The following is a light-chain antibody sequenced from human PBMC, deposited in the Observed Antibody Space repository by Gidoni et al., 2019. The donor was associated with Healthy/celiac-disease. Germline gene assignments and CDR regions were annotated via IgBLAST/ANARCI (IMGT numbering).Light chain of an antibody. V-gene: IGKV2-28*01. CDR3: MQALQTPEYT. Sequence: DIVMTQSPLSLLVTPGEPASISCRSSQSLLHSNGYNYLDWYLQKPGQSPQLLIYLGSNRASGVPDRFSGSGSGTDFTLKISGVEAEDVGVYYCMQALQTPEYTFGQGTKLEIK. CDR2: LGS. J-gene: IGKJ2*01. CDR1: QSLLHSNGYNY.